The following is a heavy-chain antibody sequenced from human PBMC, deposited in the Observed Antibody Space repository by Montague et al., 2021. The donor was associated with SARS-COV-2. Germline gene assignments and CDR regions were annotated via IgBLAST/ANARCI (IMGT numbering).Heavy chain of an antibody. Sequence: SETLSLTCTVSGGSISSSSYYWGWIRQPPGKGLEWIGSIYYSGSTYYNPSLKSRVTISVDTSKNQFSLKLSSVTAADTAVYYCARDPRVVFAATIYNWFDPWGQGTLVTVSS. CDR3: ARDPRVVFAATIYNWFDP. CDR1: GGSISSSSYY. J-gene: IGHJ5*02. V-gene: IGHV4-39*07. CDR2: IYYSGST. D-gene: IGHD2-15*01.